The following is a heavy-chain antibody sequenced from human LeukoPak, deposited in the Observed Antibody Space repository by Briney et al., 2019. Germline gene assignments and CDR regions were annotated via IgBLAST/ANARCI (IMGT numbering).Heavy chain of an antibody. D-gene: IGHD3-10*01. V-gene: IGHV3-30-3*01. CDR1: GFTFSSYA. CDR3: ARLRFGESDHFDH. Sequence: GGSLRLSCAASGFTFSSYAMHWVRQAPGKGLEWVAVISYDGSNKYYADSVKGRFTISRDNSKNTLYLQMNSLRAEDTAVYYCARLRFGESDHFDHWGQGTLVTVSS. CDR2: ISYDGSNK. J-gene: IGHJ4*02.